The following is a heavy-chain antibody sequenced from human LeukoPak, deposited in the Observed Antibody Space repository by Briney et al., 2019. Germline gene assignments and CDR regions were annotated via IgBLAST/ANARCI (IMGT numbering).Heavy chain of an antibody. V-gene: IGHV3-23*01. CDR3: AKDRYYYDSSGYYGGFDY. J-gene: IGHJ4*02. CDR1: GFTFSSYA. CDR2: ISGSGGST. Sequence: GASLRFSCAASGFTFSSYAMSWVRQAPGKGLEWVSAISGSGGSTYYADSVKGRFTISRDNSKNTLYLQMNSLRAEDTAVYYCAKDRYYYDSSGYYGGFDYWGQGTLVTVSS. D-gene: IGHD3-22*01.